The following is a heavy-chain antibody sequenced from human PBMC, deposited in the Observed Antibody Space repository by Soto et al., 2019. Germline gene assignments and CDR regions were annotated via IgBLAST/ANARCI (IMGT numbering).Heavy chain of an antibody. V-gene: IGHV3-48*01. CDR3: VREDRSGWSGADAFDI. J-gene: IGHJ3*02. D-gene: IGHD6-19*01. Sequence: VESGGGSVQPGESLRLSCASSGFALNTYSMNWVRQAPGKVLEWVSHISSDSRTIDDADSVKGRFTISRDNVKNSIYLEKNSLGAEDTATDYCVREDRSGWSGADAFDIWGQGAVVIVSS. CDR1: GFALNTYS. CDR2: ISSDSRTI.